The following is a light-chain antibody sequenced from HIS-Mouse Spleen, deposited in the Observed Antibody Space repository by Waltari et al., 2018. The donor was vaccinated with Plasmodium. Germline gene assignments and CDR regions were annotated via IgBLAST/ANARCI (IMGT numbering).Light chain of an antibody. V-gene: IGKV3-15*01. CDR1: QSVSSN. CDR2: GAS. Sequence: IVMTQSPATLSVSPGERPTLSCRASQSVSSNLAGYQQKPGQAPRLLIYGASTRATGIPARFSGSGSGTEFTLTISSLQSEDFAVYYCQQYNNWSFTFGPGTKVDIK. J-gene: IGKJ3*01. CDR3: QQYNNWSFT.